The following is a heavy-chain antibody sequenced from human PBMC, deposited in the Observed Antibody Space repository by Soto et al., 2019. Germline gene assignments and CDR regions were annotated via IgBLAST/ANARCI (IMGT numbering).Heavy chain of an antibody. CDR2: ISYDGSNK. J-gene: IGHJ4*02. D-gene: IGHD4-17*01. CDR3: ARSYGDYSIYYFDY. Sequence: QVQLVESGGGVVQPGRSLRLSCAASGFTFSSYAMHWVRQAPGKGLEWVAVISYDGSNKYYADSVKGRFTISRDNSKNTPYLQMNSLRAEDTAVYYCARSYGDYSIYYFDYWGQGTLVTVSS. CDR1: GFTFSSYA. V-gene: IGHV3-30-3*01.